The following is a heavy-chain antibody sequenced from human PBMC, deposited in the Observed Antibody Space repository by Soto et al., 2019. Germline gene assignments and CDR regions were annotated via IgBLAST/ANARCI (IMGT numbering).Heavy chain of an antibody. CDR1: GYSFTNND. V-gene: IGHV1-8*01. Sequence: VASVKVSCKASGYSFTNNDVRWVRQATGQGLEWMGWMNPGSGDTGYAQNFQGWVTMTRGTSISTVYMEMTRLKSDDTAVYYCARESGGVAGTLDTWGQGTLVTVSS. CDR3: ARESGGVAGTLDT. D-gene: IGHD6-19*01. CDR2: MNPGSGDT. J-gene: IGHJ5*02.